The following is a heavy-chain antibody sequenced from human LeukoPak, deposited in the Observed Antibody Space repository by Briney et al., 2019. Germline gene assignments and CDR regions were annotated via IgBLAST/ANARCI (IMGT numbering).Heavy chain of an antibody. CDR3: AKDSSNYVYWFDP. V-gene: IGHV3-23*01. CDR1: GFTFNTYA. Sequence: GGSLRLSCAASGFTFNTYAMSWVRQAPWERLQWVSGISDSGGNTYYADSVKGRFTISRDNSKNTLYLQMNSLRAEDTAVYYCAKDSSNYVYWFDPWGQGTLVTVSS. J-gene: IGHJ5*02. D-gene: IGHD4-11*01. CDR2: ISDSGGNT.